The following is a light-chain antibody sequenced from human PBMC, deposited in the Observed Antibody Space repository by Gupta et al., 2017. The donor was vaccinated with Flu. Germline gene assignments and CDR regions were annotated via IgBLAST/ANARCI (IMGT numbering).Light chain of an antibody. Sequence: GQSVTVSGTRASSDVGVYNYVSWYQKFPGKAPKLIIYDVNRRPSGVPDRFSGSKSGNTASLTISGLQAEDGADYYCCSYGSDYVFGTGTQVTVL. CDR2: DVN. CDR3: CSYGSDYV. V-gene: IGLV2-11*01. CDR1: SSDVGVYNY. J-gene: IGLJ1*01.